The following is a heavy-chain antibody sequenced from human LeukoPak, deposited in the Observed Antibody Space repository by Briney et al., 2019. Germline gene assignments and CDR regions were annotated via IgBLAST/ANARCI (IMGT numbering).Heavy chain of an antibody. D-gene: IGHD6-19*01. CDR1: GYTFTGYY. J-gene: IGHJ4*02. V-gene: IGHV1-2*02. CDR3: ATGGGYSSGWPGR. CDR2: INPNSGGT. Sequence: ASVKVSCKASGYTFTGYYMHWVRQAPGQGLEWMGWINPNSGGTNYAQKFQGRVTMTRDASISTAYMELSRLRSDDTAVYYCATGGGYSSGWPGRWGQGTLVTVSS.